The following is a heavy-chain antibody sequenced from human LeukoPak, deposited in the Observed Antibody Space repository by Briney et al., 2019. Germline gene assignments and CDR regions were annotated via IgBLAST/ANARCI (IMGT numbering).Heavy chain of an antibody. D-gene: IGHD1-26*01. CDR3: ARLSVGATGDLFDY. CDR2: IYTSGST. V-gene: IGHV4-61*02. J-gene: IGHJ4*02. CDR1: GGSISSGSYY. Sequence: SETLSLTCTVSGGSISSGSYYWSWIRQPAGKGLEWIGRIYTSGSTNYNPSLKSRVTMSVDTSKNQFSLKVRSVTAADTAVYYCARLSVGATGDLFDYWGQGSLVTVSS.